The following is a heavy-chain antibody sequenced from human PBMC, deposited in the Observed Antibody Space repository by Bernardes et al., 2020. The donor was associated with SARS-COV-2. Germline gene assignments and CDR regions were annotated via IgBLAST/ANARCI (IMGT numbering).Heavy chain of an antibody. CDR2: VYNGGSA. D-gene: IGHD5-18*01. CDR3: ARGVQLWLRADDYYGMDV. J-gene: IGHJ6*02. CDR1: GGSMSGSSYY. Sequence: SETLSLTCTVSGGSMSGSSYYWGWIRQPPGKGLEWIGSVYNGGSAYSNPSLKSRVTISVDTSKNQFSLKLSSVTAADTAVYYCARGVQLWLRADDYYGMDVWGQGTTVTVSS. V-gene: IGHV4-39*01.